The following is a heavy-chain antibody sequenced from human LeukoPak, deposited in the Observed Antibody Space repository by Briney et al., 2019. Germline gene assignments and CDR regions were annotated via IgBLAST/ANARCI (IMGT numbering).Heavy chain of an antibody. J-gene: IGHJ5*02. CDR2: ISAYNGNT. CDR3: ARIRFLEWLLYQYNWFDP. Sequence: ASVKVSCKASGYTFTSYGISWVRQAPGQGLEWMGWISAYNGNTNYAQKLQGRVTMTTDTSTSTAYMELRSLRSDDTAVYYCARIRFLEWLLYQYNWFDPWGQGTLVTVSS. CDR1: GYTFTSYG. V-gene: IGHV1-18*01. D-gene: IGHD3-3*01.